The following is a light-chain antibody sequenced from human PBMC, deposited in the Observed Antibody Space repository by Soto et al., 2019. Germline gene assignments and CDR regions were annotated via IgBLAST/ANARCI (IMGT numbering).Light chain of an antibody. V-gene: IGLV1-47*01. J-gene: IGLJ2*01. CDR1: RSNIGSNY. CDR3: AVWDDSLSGVV. CDR2: RND. Sequence: QSVLTQPPSASGTPGQRVTISCSGSRSNIGSNYVYWYQQLPGTAPKLLIYRNDQRLSGVPDRFSSSKSGTSASLAISGLRSEDEADYYCAVWDDSLSGVVFGGGTKLTVL.